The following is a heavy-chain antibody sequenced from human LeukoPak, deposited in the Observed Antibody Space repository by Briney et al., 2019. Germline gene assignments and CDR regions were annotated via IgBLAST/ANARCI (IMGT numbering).Heavy chain of an antibody. CDR1: GFTFSGSA. J-gene: IGHJ5*02. V-gene: IGHV3-73*01. Sequence: GSLRLSCAASGFTFSGSAMHWVRQASGKGLEWVGRIRSKANSYATAYTASVKGRFTISRDDSKNTAYLQMNSLKTEDTAVYYCTSISMVRGVHPTAWGQGTLVTVSS. D-gene: IGHD3-10*01. CDR3: TSISMVRGVHPTA. CDR2: IRSKANSYAT.